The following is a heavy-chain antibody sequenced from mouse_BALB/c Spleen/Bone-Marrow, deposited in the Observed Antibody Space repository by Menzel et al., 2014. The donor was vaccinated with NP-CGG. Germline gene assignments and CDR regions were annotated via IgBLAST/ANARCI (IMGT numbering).Heavy chain of an antibody. CDR3: ARGGNYGY. Sequence: QVQLQQSGAELVKPGASVKLSCRTSGYTFTNYWIQWVKQRPGQGLGWIGEIFPGIGTTYYNEKFKGKATLTIDTSSSTAYMQHSSLTSEDSAVYFCARGGNYGYWGQGTTLTGSS. D-gene: IGHD2-1*01. J-gene: IGHJ2*01. CDR2: IFPGIGTT. CDR1: GYTFTNYW. V-gene: IGHV1S132*01.